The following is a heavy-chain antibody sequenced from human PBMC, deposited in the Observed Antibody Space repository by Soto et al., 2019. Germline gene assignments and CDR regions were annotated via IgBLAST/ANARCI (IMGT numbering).Heavy chain of an antibody. Sequence: QAQLMQSGAEVKKPGSSVKVSCKASGGTFNGYAINWVRQAPGQGLEWMGGIIPLLGITNYVQKFQGRITIVADESTGTTSMDLRGLGSDDTAVYYCARDPRSITGTTSSEDFQHWGQGTLVSVSS. V-gene: IGHV1-69*01. CDR1: GGTFNGYA. J-gene: IGHJ1*01. CDR3: ARDPRSITGTTSSEDFQH. CDR2: IIPLLGIT. D-gene: IGHD1-20*01.